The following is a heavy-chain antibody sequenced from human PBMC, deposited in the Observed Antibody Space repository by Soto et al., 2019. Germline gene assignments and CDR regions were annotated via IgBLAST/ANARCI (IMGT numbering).Heavy chain of an antibody. CDR2: ISYDGSNK. Sequence: PGGSLRLSCAASGFTFSSYGMHWVRQAPGKGLEWVAVISYDGSNKYYADSVKGRFTISRDNSKNTLYLQMNSLRAEDTAVYYCAKDFGWLVPQKTKTPSYYFDYWGQGTLVTVSS. J-gene: IGHJ4*02. V-gene: IGHV3-30*18. CDR3: AKDFGWLVPQKTKTPSYYFDY. D-gene: IGHD6-19*01. CDR1: GFTFSSYG.